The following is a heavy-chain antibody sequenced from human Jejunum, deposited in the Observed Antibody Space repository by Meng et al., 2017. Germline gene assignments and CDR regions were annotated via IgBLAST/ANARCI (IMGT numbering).Heavy chain of an antibody. CDR3: ARHYYGSGSYPPDY. J-gene: IGHJ4*02. D-gene: IGHD3-10*01. Sequence: GESLKISCKGSGYSFSNYWIGWVRQMPGKGLEWMAIIYPGDSDTKYSPSFQGQVTISADKSISTDYLQWSSLKASDTAMYYCARHYYGSGSYPPDYWGQGTLVTVSS. V-gene: IGHV5-51*01. CDR1: GYSFSNYW. CDR2: IYPGDSDT.